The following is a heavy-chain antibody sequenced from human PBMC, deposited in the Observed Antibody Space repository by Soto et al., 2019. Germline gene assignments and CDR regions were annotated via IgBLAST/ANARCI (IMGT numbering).Heavy chain of an antibody. CDR1: GGSISSYY. CDR3: ARDRGDYGGNSDAHDAFDI. Sequence: SETLSLTCTVSGGSISSYYWSWIRQPPGKGLEGIGYIYYSGSTNYNPSLKSRVTISVDTSKNQFSLKLSSVTAADTAVYYCARDRGDYGGNSDAHDAFDIWGQGTMVIVSS. D-gene: IGHD4-17*01. J-gene: IGHJ3*02. CDR2: IYYSGST. V-gene: IGHV4-59*01.